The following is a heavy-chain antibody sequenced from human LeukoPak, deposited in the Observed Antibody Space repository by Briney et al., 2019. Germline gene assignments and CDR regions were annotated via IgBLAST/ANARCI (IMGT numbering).Heavy chain of an antibody. CDR3: ARDLGITADGNYFDY. CDR1: GFSFSDYG. V-gene: IGHV3-33*01. J-gene: IGHJ4*02. CDR2: IWFDGSYK. D-gene: IGHD6-13*01. Sequence: PGGSLRLSCAASGFSFSDYGMHWVRQAPGQGLEWVAVIWFDGSYKYYADSVEGRFTVSRDNSKYTLNLQMNSLRAEDTAVYYCARDLGITADGNYFDYWGQGTLLTVSS.